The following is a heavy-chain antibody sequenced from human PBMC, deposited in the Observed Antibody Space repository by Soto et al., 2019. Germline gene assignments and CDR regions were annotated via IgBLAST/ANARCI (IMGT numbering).Heavy chain of an antibody. D-gene: IGHD2-21*02. Sequence: EVQLLESGGGLVQPGGSLRLSCAASGFTFSSYAMSWVRQAPGKGLEWVSAISGSGGSTYYADSVKGRFTISRDNSKNTLYLQMNSLGAEDTAVYYCAKDSGGYCGGDCPPHGYWGQGTLVTVSS. CDR1: GFTFSSYA. CDR2: ISGSGGST. CDR3: AKDSGGYCGGDCPPHGY. J-gene: IGHJ4*02. V-gene: IGHV3-23*01.